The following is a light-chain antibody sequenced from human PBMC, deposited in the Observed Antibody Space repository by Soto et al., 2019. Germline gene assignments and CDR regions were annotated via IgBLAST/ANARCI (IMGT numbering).Light chain of an antibody. CDR3: QQLYSWTLT. Sequence: EIVLTQSPATLSLSPGGRATLSCRVSQNINIYLAWYQQKLGQAPRLLIYDSSIRATGIPARFSGSGSGTDFTLTISSLEPEDFGVYYCQQLYSWTLTFGGGTKVDIK. J-gene: IGKJ4*01. CDR1: QNINIY. V-gene: IGKV3-11*01. CDR2: DSS.